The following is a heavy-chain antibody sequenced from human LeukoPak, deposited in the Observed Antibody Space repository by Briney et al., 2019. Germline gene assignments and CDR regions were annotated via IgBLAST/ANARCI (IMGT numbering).Heavy chain of an antibody. Sequence: PSETLSLTCTVSGGSISSYYWSWIRQPPGKGLEWIGYIYYSGSTYYNPSLKSRVTISVDTSKNQFSLKLSSVTAADTAVYYCASPSGDYWGQGTLVTVSS. V-gene: IGHV4-59*04. CDR1: GGSISSYY. CDR3: ASPSGDY. CDR2: IYYSGST. J-gene: IGHJ4*02.